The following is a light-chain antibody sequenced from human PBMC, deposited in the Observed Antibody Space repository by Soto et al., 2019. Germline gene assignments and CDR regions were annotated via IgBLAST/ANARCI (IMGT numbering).Light chain of an antibody. CDR1: QSVSSS. Sequence: EIMMTQSPATLSVSPGERSTLSFRASQSVSSSLAWYQQKPGQAPRLLIYGASTRATGIPARFSGSGSGTELTLTINSLQSEDFAVYYCQQYNNWWTFGQGTKV. V-gene: IGKV3-15*01. J-gene: IGKJ1*01. CDR3: QQYNNWWT. CDR2: GAS.